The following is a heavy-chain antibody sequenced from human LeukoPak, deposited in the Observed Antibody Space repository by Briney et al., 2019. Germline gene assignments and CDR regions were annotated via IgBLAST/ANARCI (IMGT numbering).Heavy chain of an antibody. Sequence: PSETLSLTCTVSGGSISSGDYYWSWIRQPPGRGLEWIGYIDQSGSSYYKPSLKRRVTISLGMSKNKFSLTLTSVTAADTAVYYCARGDLLRTVDYWGQGILVTVSS. CDR1: GGSISSGDYY. CDR2: IDQSGSS. V-gene: IGHV4-30-4*01. CDR3: ARGDLLRTVDY. J-gene: IGHJ4*02.